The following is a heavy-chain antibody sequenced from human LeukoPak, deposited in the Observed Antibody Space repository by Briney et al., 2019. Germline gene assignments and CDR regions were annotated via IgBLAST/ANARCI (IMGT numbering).Heavy chain of an antibody. Sequence: GGSLRLSCAASGITFSNFAMTWVRQAPGKGLEWVSTIGGSENSTYYADSVKGRFTISRDNSKNTLYLQMNSLRAEDTAVYYCAKDFMVLWFGELGCFDYWGQGTLVTVSS. V-gene: IGHV3-23*01. CDR2: IGGSENST. CDR1: GITFSNFA. J-gene: IGHJ4*02. CDR3: AKDFMVLWFGELGCFDY. D-gene: IGHD3-10*01.